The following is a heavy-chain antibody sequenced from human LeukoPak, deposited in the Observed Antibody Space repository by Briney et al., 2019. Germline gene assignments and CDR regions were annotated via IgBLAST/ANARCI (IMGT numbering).Heavy chain of an antibody. CDR2: ISSSGNTI. J-gene: IGHJ4*02. D-gene: IGHD2-2*01. CDR1: RFTFRNYE. Sequence: PGGSLRLSCAASRFTFRNYEMNWVRRAPGKGLEWVSYISSSGNTINYADSVKGRFTISRDNAKNSLYLQMNSLRVEDTAIYYCARVMQIAAAAFDCWGQGTLVTVSS. CDR3: ARVMQIAAAAFDC. V-gene: IGHV3-48*03.